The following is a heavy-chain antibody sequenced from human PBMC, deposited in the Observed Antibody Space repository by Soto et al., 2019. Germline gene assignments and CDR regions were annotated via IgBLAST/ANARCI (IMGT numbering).Heavy chain of an antibody. Sequence: GGSLRLSCAASGFTFSNYWMHWVRQAPGKGLVWVSRIKADGSSTNYAVSVKGRFTISRDNAKNILYLVINSRRVEDIAVYFCTRERFAPWGQGTLVTVSS. CDR3: TRERFAP. CDR2: IKADGSST. CDR1: GFTFSNYW. J-gene: IGHJ5*02. V-gene: IGHV3-74*01.